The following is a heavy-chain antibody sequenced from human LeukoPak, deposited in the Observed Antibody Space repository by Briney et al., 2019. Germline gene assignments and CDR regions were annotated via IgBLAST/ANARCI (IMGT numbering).Heavy chain of an antibody. J-gene: IGHJ1*01. CDR2: IYHSGST. D-gene: IGHD6-13*01. CDR3: ARGHHGSSWLKYFQH. V-gene: IGHV4-4*02. Sequence: PSGTLSLTCAVSGGSISSSNWWSWVRQPPGKGLEWIGEIYHSGSTNYNPSLKSRVTISVDTSKNQFSLKLSSVTAADTAVYYCARGHHGSSWLKYFQHWGQGTLVTVSS. CDR1: GGSISSSNW.